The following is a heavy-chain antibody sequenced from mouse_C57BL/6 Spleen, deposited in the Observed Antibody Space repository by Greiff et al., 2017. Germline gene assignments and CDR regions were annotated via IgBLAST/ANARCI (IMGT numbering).Heavy chain of an antibody. CDR3: ARTGLYYFDY. J-gene: IGHJ2*01. CDR2: ISSGSSTI. D-gene: IGHD4-1*01. Sequence: EVKLVESGGGLVKPGGSLKLSCAASGFTFSDYGMHWVRQAPEKGLEWVAYISSGSSTIYYADTVKGRFTISRDNAKNTLFLQMTSLRSEDPAMYYCARTGLYYFDYWGQGTTLTVSS. V-gene: IGHV5-17*01. CDR1: GFTFSDYG.